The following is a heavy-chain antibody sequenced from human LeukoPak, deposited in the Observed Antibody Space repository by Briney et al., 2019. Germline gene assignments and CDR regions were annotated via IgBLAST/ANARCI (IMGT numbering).Heavy chain of an antibody. CDR1: GGTFSSYA. Sequence: AASVKVSCKASGGTFSSYAMSWVRQGPGQGLEWMGEIITIFGTANYAQKFQGRVTITADESTSTAYMELSSLRSEYTAVYYCARLYVVVTAHYGMDVWGQGTTVSVSS. D-gene: IGHD2-21*02. V-gene: IGHV1-69*13. CDR3: ARLYVVVTAHYGMDV. J-gene: IGHJ6*02. CDR2: IITIFGTA.